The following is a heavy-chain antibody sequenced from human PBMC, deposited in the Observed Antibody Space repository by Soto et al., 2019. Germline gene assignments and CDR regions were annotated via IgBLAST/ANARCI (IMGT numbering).Heavy chain of an antibody. V-gene: IGHV1-8*01. CDR2: MNPNGANT. CDR3: AREGVSGIDV. CDR1: GYTFTSYD. Sequence: QVQLVQSGAEVKKPGASVKVSCKASGYTFTSYDINWVRQATGQGLEWMGWMNPNGANTGYAQKFRGRVTMTRNTSRSTDYMVLSSLRSADAAVYYCAREGVSGIDVWGQGTMVTVSS. J-gene: IGHJ6*02. D-gene: IGHD1-26*01.